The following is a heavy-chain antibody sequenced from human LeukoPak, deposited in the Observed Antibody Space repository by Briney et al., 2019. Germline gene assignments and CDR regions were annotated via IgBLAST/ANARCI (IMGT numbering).Heavy chain of an antibody. CDR3: ARGHTYGYGLGDY. Sequence: GGSLRLSCAASGFSFSACSINWVRQAPGKGLEWVSYISSSSSVINYADSVKGRFTISRDNAQKSVYLQMNGLRDEDTAVYYCARGHTYGYGLGDYWGQGTLVSVSS. D-gene: IGHD5-18*01. J-gene: IGHJ4*02. V-gene: IGHV3-48*02. CDR2: ISSSSSVI. CDR1: GFSFSACS.